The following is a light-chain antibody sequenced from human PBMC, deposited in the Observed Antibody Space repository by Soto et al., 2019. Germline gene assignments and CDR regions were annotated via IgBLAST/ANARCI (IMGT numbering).Light chain of an antibody. Sequence: EVVLTQSPVTLSLSRGQRATLSCRASQSFRGLLAWYQQKPGQAPRLLIYDAYNRTTGIPPRFSGSGSGTDFTLTISSLDPEDSAVYYCQQRHMWPITFGQGTRLEI. CDR2: DAY. CDR1: QSFRGL. J-gene: IGKJ5*01. CDR3: QQRHMWPIT. V-gene: IGKV3-11*01.